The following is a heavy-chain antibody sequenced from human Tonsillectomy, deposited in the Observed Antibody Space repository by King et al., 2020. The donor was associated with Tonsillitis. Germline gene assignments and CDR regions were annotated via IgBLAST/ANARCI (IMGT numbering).Heavy chain of an antibody. CDR2: ISSCCNTI. D-gene: IGHD3-9*01. Sequence: VQLVESGGGLVQPGGSLRLSCAASGFTFSSYSMNWVRQAPGKGLEWVSYISSCCNTIYYADTIKGRFTVSRDNARNSLYLQMNSLRAEDTAVYYCARLFSLTDDYWGQGTLVTVSS. J-gene: IGHJ4*02. V-gene: IGHV3-48*01. CDR3: ARLFSLTDDY. CDR1: GFTFSSYS.